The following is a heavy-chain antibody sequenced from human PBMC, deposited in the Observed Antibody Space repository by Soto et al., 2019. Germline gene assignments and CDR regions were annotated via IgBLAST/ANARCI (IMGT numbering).Heavy chain of an antibody. Sequence: RGESLKISCKGSGNIFTNSWIAWVRQMPGKGLEWMGIIYPGDSDTRYSPSFQGQVTISADKSISTAYLQWSSLRASDTAIYYCVCIFSGGYSYGFYYYGMDVWGQGTTVTVSS. CDR1: GNIFTNSW. CDR2: IYPGDSDT. D-gene: IGHD5-18*01. V-gene: IGHV5-51*01. CDR3: VCIFSGGYSYGFYYYGMDV. J-gene: IGHJ6*02.